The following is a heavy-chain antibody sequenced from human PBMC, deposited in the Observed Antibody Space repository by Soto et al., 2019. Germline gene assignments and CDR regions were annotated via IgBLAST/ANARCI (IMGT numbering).Heavy chain of an antibody. V-gene: IGHV1-18*01. CDR3: ARGASCSSTSCYDNFHYGLAV. CDR2: ITASNGNA. D-gene: IGHD2-2*01. J-gene: IGHJ6*02. Sequence: QVQLVQSGPEVKNPGASLKVSCKASGYTFTNYGITWERQAPGQGLEWMGWITASNGNANYAREIQGRLTLTRDTSTNTASMELRSLRSDDTAVYFCARGASCSSTSCYDNFHYGLAVWGQGTTVIVSS. CDR1: GYTFTNYG.